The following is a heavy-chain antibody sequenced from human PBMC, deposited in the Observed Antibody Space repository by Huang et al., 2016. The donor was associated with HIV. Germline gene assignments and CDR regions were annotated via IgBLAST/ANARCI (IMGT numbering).Heavy chain of an antibody. CDR1: GGSLTTYY. CDR3: ARGVYGNGGAYWFFDL. D-gene: IGHD3-16*01. Sequence: QVQLQQRGAGLWKSSETVSLTCAVYGGSLTTYYWTWIRQSPTKGLEWLGEVSDGGTTSYNPSLNRRVTISVDTSKNQFSLKLRSVTAADTAVYYCARGVYGNGGAYWFFDLWGRGTQVAVSS. J-gene: IGHJ2*01. V-gene: IGHV4-34*02. CDR2: VSDGGTT.